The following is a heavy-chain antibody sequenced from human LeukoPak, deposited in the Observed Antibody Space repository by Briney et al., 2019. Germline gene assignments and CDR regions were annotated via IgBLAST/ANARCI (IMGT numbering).Heavy chain of an antibody. J-gene: IGHJ3*02. V-gene: IGHV5-51*01. Sequence: GESLKISCKGSGYSFTSYWIGWVRQMPGKGLEWMGIIYPGDSDTRYSPSFQGQVTISADKSISTAYLQWSSLKASDTAMYYCARETVVQRDAFDIWGQGTMVTVSS. CDR3: ARETVVQRDAFDI. D-gene: IGHD4-23*01. CDR2: IYPGDSDT. CDR1: GYSFTSYW.